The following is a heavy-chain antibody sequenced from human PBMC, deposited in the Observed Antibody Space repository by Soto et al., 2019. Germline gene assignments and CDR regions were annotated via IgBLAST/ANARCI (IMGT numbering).Heavy chain of an antibody. D-gene: IGHD3-10*01. Sequence: QVHLVQSGAEVKKPGSSVKVSCTSSGDTFSSYSYSWVRLVPGQGLEWMGGFSHVFGGPNYAQNFLDRVTITANQFTRTVNLELSGLRSDDTAVYYCARGVTRGSFPPFDLWAQGTLVTVSS. V-gene: IGHV1-69*13. CDR2: FSHVFGGP. CDR3: ARGVTRGSFPPFDL. CDR1: GDTFSSYS. J-gene: IGHJ4*02.